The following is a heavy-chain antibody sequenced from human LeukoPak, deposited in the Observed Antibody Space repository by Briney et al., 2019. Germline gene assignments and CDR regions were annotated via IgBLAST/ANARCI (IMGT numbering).Heavy chain of an antibody. D-gene: IGHD3-22*01. CDR1: GGHISSYY. CDR2: IHTSGST. V-gene: IGHV4-4*07. CDR3: ARDRYYYDSSGYPFDY. Sequence: SGNLSLTGTGSGGHISSYYWGWIRQPAGKGLEGIGRIHTSGSTNYNPSLESRVSMSGDTSKNHFSLKLSSVTAADTAVYYCARDRYYYDSSGYPFDYWGQGTLVTVSS. J-gene: IGHJ4*02.